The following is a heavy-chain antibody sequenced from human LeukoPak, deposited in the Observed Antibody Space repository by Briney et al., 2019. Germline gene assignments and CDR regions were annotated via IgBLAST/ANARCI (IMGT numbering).Heavy chain of an antibody. J-gene: IGHJ3*02. Sequence: PGGSLRLCCAASGFTFSDYYMSWIRQATGKGLEWVSYISSSSSYTNYADSVKGRFTISRDNAKNSLYLQMNSLRAEDTAVYYCARVWVVAGSGERAFDIWGQGTMVTVSS. CDR3: ARVWVVAGSGERAFDI. CDR1: GFTFSDYY. CDR2: ISSSSSYT. V-gene: IGHV3-11*06. D-gene: IGHD6-19*01.